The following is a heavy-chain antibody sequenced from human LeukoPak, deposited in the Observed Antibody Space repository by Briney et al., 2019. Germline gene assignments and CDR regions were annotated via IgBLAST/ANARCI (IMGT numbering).Heavy chain of an antibody. CDR1: GFTFTSYG. J-gene: IGHJ4*02. D-gene: IGHD4-17*01. Sequence: GGSLRLSCAASGFTFTSYGISWVRQAPGQGLEWMGWISAYNGNTNYAQKLQGRVTMTTDTSTSTAYMELRSLRSDDTAVYYCARGSTHDYGGYDFGYWGQGTLVTVSS. V-gene: IGHV1-18*01. CDR2: ISAYNGNT. CDR3: ARGSTHDYGGYDFGY.